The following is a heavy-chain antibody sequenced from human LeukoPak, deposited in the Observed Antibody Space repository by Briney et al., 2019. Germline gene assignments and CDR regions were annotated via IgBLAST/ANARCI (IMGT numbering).Heavy chain of an antibody. CDR2: INWNGGTI. CDR3: AKESGSGRTRWFDA. V-gene: IGHV3-9*01. D-gene: IGHD6-19*01. J-gene: IGHJ5*02. Sequence: GRSLRLSCAASGFSFDAYAMHWVRQAPGKGLDWVSGINWNGGTIGYADSVKGRFTISRDNAKNSLYLQMNSLRAEDTALYYCAKESGSGRTRWFDAWGQGTLVTVSS. CDR1: GFSFDAYA.